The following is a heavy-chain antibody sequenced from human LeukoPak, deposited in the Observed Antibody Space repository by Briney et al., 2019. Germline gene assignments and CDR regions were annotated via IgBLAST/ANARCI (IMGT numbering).Heavy chain of an antibody. CDR2: INHSGST. CDR1: GGFSSGYY. Sequence: SETLSLTCAVYGGFSSGYYWSWIRQPPGRGLGWIVEINHSGSTNYNPSLKSRVTISVDTSKNQYSLKLSSVTAADTAVYYCARVSLSSGWLDWGQGTLVTVSS. J-gene: IGHJ4*02. CDR3: ARVSLSSGWLD. D-gene: IGHD6-19*01. V-gene: IGHV4-34*01.